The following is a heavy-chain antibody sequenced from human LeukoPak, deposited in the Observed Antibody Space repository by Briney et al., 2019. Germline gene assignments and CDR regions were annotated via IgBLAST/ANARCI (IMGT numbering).Heavy chain of an antibody. J-gene: IGHJ6*02. CDR3: AGSCRSTSCHSGMDV. Sequence: SETLSLTCAVYGGSFSGYYWSWIRQPPGKGLEWIGEINHSGSTNYNPSLKSRVTISVDTSKNQFSLKLSSVTAADTAVYYCAGSCRSTSCHSGMDVWGQGTTVTVYS. V-gene: IGHV4-34*01. CDR1: GGSFSGYY. CDR2: INHSGST. D-gene: IGHD2-2*01.